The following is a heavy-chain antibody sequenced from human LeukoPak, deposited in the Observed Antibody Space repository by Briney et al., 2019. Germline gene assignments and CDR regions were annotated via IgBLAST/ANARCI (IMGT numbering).Heavy chain of an antibody. CDR2: ISSSGSSI. Sequence: PGGSLRLSCAASGFSFSSSTMNWVRQAPGRGLEWVSSISSSGSSIYYADSVKGRFTISRDNSKNTLYLQMNTLRAEDTAVYYCAKVQGCGGDCYSGYLDYWGQGTLVTVSS. J-gene: IGHJ4*02. CDR3: AKVQGCGGDCYSGYLDY. V-gene: IGHV3-21*04. CDR1: GFSFSSST. D-gene: IGHD2-21*02.